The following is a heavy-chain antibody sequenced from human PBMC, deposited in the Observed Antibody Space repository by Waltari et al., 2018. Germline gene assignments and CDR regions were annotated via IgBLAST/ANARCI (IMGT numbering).Heavy chain of an antibody. V-gene: IGHV3-49*04. D-gene: IGHD6-19*01. J-gene: IGHJ4*02. CDR2: IRSKAYGGTT. Sequence: EVQLVESGGGLVQPGRSLRLSCTASGFTFGDYAMRWVRQAPGKGLEWVGFIRSKAYGGTTEYAASVKGRFTISRDDSKSIAYLQMNSLKTEDTAVYYCTRGASGWPFDYWGQGTLVTVSS. CDR1: GFTFGDYA. CDR3: TRGASGWPFDY.